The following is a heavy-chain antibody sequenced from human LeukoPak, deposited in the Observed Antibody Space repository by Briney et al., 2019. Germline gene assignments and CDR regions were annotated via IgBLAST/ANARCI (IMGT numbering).Heavy chain of an antibody. Sequence: PGGSLRLSCAASGFTFSSYWMSWVRQAPGKGLEWVANIKQDGSEKYYVDSVKGRFTISRDNAKNSLYLQMNSLRAEDTAVYYCARGVLGYCSSTSCLDWFDPWGQGTLVTVSS. D-gene: IGHD2-2*01. CDR1: GFTFSSYW. CDR2: IKQDGSEK. V-gene: IGHV3-7*01. J-gene: IGHJ5*02. CDR3: ARGVLGYCSSTSCLDWFDP.